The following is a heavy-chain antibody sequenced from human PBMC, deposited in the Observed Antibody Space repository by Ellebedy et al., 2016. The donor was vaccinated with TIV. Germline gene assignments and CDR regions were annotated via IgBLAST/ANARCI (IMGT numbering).Heavy chain of an antibody. CDR1: GFTVSSNY. J-gene: IGHJ4*02. Sequence: GGSLRLSCAASGFTVSSNYMSWIRQAPGKGLEWVAHIDESGTTTHYADSVKGRFTISRDNAKNSIYLQMNSLRVEDTAVYYCARDHQGHDYWGQGSLVTVSS. CDR3: ARDHQGHDY. CDR2: IDESGTTT. V-gene: IGHV3-11*01.